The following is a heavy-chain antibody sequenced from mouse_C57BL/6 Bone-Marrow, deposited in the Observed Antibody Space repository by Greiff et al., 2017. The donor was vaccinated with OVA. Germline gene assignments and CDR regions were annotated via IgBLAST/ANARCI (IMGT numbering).Heavy chain of an antibody. V-gene: IGHV14-4*01. CDR2: IDTENGDT. CDR1: GFNIKDDY. J-gene: IGHJ2*01. CDR3: TSYGNFDY. D-gene: IGHD2-1*01. Sequence: VQLQQSGAELVRPGASVKLSCTASGFNIKDDYMHWVKQRPEQGLEWIGWIDTENGDTEYASKFQGKATITADTSSNTAYLQLSSLTSEDTAVYYCTSYGNFDYWGQGTTLTVSS.